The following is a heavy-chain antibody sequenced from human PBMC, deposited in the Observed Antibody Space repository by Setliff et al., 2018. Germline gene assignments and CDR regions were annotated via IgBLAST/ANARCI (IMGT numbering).Heavy chain of an antibody. Sequence: SETLSLTCTVSGDSISSSTYHWGWIRQSPGKGLEWIGRIYTSGSTNYNPSLKSRVTISVDTSKNQFSLKLSSVTAADTARYFCARERQGGFLEWSPFDSWGRGILVTVSS. CDR3: ARERQGGFLEWSPFDS. CDR2: IYTSGST. J-gene: IGHJ4*02. D-gene: IGHD3-3*01. CDR1: GDSISSSTYH. V-gene: IGHV4-39*07.